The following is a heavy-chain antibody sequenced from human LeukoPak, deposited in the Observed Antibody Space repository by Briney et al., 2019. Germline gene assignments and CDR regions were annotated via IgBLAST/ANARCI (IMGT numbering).Heavy chain of an antibody. D-gene: IGHD4-11*01. Sequence: GGSLRLSCAASGFTFSHYGMHWVRQAPGKGLEWVAVIWSDGSNKFYADSVRGRFTTSRDDVRKTVYLQMDSLTAEDTAVYYCARDAQRGFDYSNSLQYWGQGTLVTVSS. V-gene: IGHV3-33*01. CDR3: ARDAQRGFDYSNSLQY. CDR1: GFTFSHYG. CDR2: IWSDGSNK. J-gene: IGHJ4*02.